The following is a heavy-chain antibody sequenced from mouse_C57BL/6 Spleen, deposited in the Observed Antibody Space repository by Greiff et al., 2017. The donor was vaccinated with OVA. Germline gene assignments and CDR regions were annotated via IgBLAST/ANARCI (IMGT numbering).Heavy chain of an antibody. V-gene: IGHV5-4*01. Sequence: EVHLVESGGGLVKPGGSLKLSCAASGFTFSSYAMSWVRQTPEKRLEWVATISDGGSYTYYPDNVKGRFTISRDNAKNNLYLQMSHLKSEDTAMYYCARGGNYGVDYWGQGTTLTVSS. CDR1: GFTFSSYA. J-gene: IGHJ2*01. D-gene: IGHD2-1*01. CDR3: ARGGNYGVDY. CDR2: ISDGGSYT.